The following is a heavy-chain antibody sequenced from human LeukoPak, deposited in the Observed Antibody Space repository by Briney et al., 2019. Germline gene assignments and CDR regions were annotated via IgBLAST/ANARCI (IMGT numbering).Heavy chain of an antibody. CDR2: TYYRSKWYN. Sequence: SQTLSLTCAISGDSVSSNSAAWNWIRQSPSRGLEWLGRTYYRSKWYNDYAVSLKSRITINADTSKNQFSLQLNSVTPEDTAVYYCARDPERGYDYGGNSCFDYWGQGTLVTVSS. D-gene: IGHD4-23*01. V-gene: IGHV6-1*01. CDR3: ARDPERGYDYGGNSCFDY. CDR1: GDSVSSNSAA. J-gene: IGHJ4*02.